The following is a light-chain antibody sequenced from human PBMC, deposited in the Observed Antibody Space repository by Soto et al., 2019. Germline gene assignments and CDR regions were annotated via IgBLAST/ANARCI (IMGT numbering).Light chain of an antibody. V-gene: IGKV1-33*01. CDR1: QDINNY. J-gene: IGKJ4*01. CDR3: QQFDLCPLT. CDR2: DAS. Sequence: DIQMTQSPSSLSASVGDRVVITCQASQDINNYLNWYQQKLGKAPKLLIYDASNLEPGVPSRFSGSGSGTHFTFTISSLQPEDYATYYCQQFDLCPLTFGGGTKVEIK.